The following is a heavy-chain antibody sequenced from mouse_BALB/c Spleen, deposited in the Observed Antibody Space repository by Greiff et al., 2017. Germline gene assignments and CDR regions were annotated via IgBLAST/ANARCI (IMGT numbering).Heavy chain of an antibody. CDR1: GFNIKDTY. D-gene: IGHD3-3*01. CDR3: ARRDGFAY. V-gene: IGHV14-3*02. CDR2: IDPANGNT. Sequence: VQLQQSGAELVKPGASVKLSCTASGFNIKDTYMHWVKQRTEQGLEWIGRIDPANGNTKYDPKFQGKATITADTSSNTAYLQLSSLTSEDTAVYYCARRDGFAYWGQGTLVTVSA. J-gene: IGHJ3*01.